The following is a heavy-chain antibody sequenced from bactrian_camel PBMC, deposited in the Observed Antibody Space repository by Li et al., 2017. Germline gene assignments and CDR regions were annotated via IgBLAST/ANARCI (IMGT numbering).Heavy chain of an antibody. CDR3: ASAPLLRLCYDHRGYKY. CDR2: MDSDEYYS. J-gene: IGHJ4*01. D-gene: IGHD3*01. Sequence: QVQLVESGGGSVQPGGSLRLSCAYSGSSYRAYCWGWLRQAPGKEREAVASMDSDEYYSYSKSVKGRFTVSIDKAKNTLYLQMNSLKPEDSGMYYCASAPLLRLCYDHRGYKYWGQGTQVTVS. CDR1: GSSYRAYC. V-gene: IGHV3S6*01.